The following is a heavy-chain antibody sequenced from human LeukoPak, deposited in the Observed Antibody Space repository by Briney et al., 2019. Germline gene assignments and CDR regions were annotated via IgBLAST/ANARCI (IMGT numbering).Heavy chain of an antibody. J-gene: IGHJ4*02. Sequence: GRSLRLSCAASGFTFSSYGMHWVRQAPGKGLEWVAVISYDGSNKYYADSVKGRFTTSRDNSKNTLYLQMNSLRAEDTAVYYCAKGSGYNFDYWGQGTLVTVSS. CDR3: AKGSGYNFDY. V-gene: IGHV3-30*18. CDR1: GFTFSSYG. CDR2: ISYDGSNK. D-gene: IGHD3-22*01.